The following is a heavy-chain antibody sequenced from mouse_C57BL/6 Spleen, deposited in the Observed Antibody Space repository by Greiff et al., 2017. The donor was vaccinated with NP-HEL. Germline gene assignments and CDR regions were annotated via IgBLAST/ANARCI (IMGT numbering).Heavy chain of an antibody. J-gene: IGHJ1*03. Sequence: VQLKESGPELVKPGASVKISCKASGYSFTDYNMNWVKQSNGKSLEWIGVINPNYGTTSSNQKFKGKATLTVDQSSSTAYMQLNSLTSEDSAVYYCARDPGSRPYWYFDVWGTGTTVTVSS. D-gene: IGHD1-1*01. CDR3: ARDPGSRPYWYFDV. CDR1: GYSFTDYN. V-gene: IGHV1-39*01. CDR2: INPNYGTT.